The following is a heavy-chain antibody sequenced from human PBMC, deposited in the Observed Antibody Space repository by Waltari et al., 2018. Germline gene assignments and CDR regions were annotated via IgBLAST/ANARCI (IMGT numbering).Heavy chain of an antibody. CDR2: INTNPGKP. Sequence: QVQLVQSGSEMKKPGASVKVSCKASGYTFINYGVNWVRQAPGQGLERMGWINTNPGKPTYAQGFTGRFVFSSDTSVNTAYLQISNLKTEDTAVYYCARGDIVIVPAADNWFDPWGQGTLVTVSS. D-gene: IGHD2-15*01. V-gene: IGHV7-4-1*02. CDR1: GYTFINYG. CDR3: ARGDIVIVPAADNWFDP. J-gene: IGHJ5*02.